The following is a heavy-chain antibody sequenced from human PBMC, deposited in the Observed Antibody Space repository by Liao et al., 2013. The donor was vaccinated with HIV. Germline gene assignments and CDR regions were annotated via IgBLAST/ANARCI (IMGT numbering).Heavy chain of an antibody. D-gene: IGHD3-16*01. V-gene: IGHV4-39*07. Sequence: QLQLQESGPGLVKPSETLSLTCTVSGGSISSSSYYWGWIRQPPGKGLEWIGSIYYSGSTNYNPSLKSRVTISVDTSKKQFSLKLNSVTAADTAVYYCARGRRYYDSGRWGDYWGQGTLVTVSA. J-gene: IGHJ4*02. CDR2: IYYSGST. CDR1: GGSISSSSYY. CDR3: ARGRRYYDSGRWGDY.